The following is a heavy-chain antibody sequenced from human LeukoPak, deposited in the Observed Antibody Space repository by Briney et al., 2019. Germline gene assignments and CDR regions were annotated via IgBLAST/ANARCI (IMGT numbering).Heavy chain of an antibody. CDR1: GGSISSYY. Sequence: SETLSPTCTVSGGSISSYYWSWIRQPPGKGLEWIGYIHYSGSNTYNPSLKSRVTMSVDTSNNQVSLKLSSVTAADTAVYYCARWYCSSNTCYHMDVWGKGTTVTVSS. CDR2: IHYSGSN. D-gene: IGHD2-2*01. CDR3: ARWYCSSNTCYHMDV. V-gene: IGHV4-59*01. J-gene: IGHJ6*03.